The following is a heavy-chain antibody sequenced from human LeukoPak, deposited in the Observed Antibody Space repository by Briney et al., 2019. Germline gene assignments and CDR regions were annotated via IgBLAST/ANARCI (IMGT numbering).Heavy chain of an antibody. V-gene: IGHV3-11*01. CDR1: GFTFSDYY. Sequence: GGPLRLSCAASGFTFSDYYMSWIRQAPGKGLEWVSYISSSGSTIYYADSVKGRFAISRDNAKNSLYLQMNSLRAEDTAVYYCARDMVRGVIRWFDPWGQGTLVTVSS. J-gene: IGHJ5*02. CDR3: ARDMVRGVIRWFDP. CDR2: ISSSGSTI. D-gene: IGHD3-10*01.